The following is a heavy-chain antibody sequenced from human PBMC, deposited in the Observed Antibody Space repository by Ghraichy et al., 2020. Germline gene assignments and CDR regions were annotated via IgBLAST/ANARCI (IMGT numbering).Heavy chain of an antibody. CDR1: GFTFSSYW. J-gene: IGHJ1*01. V-gene: IGHV3-74*01. D-gene: IGHD1-26*01. CDR3: VRDFVYSGSYLRYFQL. Sequence: GESLNISCEASGFTFSSYWMHWVRQAPGKGLVWVSQINGDASSTHYADSVKGRFSISRDNAKNTLYLQMNSLRAADTAVYYCVRDFVYSGSYLRYFQLWGQGALVTVSS. CDR2: INGDASST.